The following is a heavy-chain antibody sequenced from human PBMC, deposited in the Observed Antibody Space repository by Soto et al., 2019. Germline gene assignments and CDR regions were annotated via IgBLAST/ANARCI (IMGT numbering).Heavy chain of an antibody. CDR2: ISGSGGST. Sequence: GGSLRLSCAASGFTFSSYAMSWVRQAPGKGLEWVSAISGSGGSTYYADSVKGRVTISRDNSKNTLYLQMNSLRAEDTAVYYCAKNDYGDYSAFDIWGQGTMVTVSS. J-gene: IGHJ3*02. CDR1: GFTFSSYA. CDR3: AKNDYGDYSAFDI. V-gene: IGHV3-23*01. D-gene: IGHD4-17*01.